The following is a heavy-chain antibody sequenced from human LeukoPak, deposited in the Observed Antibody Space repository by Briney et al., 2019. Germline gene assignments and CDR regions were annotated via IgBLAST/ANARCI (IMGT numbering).Heavy chain of an antibody. V-gene: IGHV1-46*01. J-gene: IGHJ4*02. CDR3: ARDPRYSGSYYDYYFDY. D-gene: IGHD1-26*01. Sequence: APGXXXXXMGXXNPSGGSTSYAQKFQGRVTMTRDTSTSTVYMELSSLRSEDTAVYYCARDPRYSGSYYDYYFDYWGQGTLVTVSS. CDR2: XNPSGGST.